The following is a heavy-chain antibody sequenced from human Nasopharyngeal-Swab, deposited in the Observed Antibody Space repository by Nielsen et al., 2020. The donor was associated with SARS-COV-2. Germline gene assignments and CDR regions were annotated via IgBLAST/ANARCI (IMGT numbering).Heavy chain of an antibody. CDR1: GYTFTSHY. CDR2: INPSGGGT. V-gene: IGHV1-46*01. J-gene: IGHJ6*02. D-gene: IGHD3-3*01. Sequence: ASVEVACKASGYTFTSHYMSWVRQAPGQGLEWMGIINPSGGGTTYAQKFQGRVTMTSDTSTSTVYMELSSLRSEDTAVYYCARSYYDFWSGYLEYSYGMDVWGQGTTVTVSS. CDR3: ARSYYDFWSGYLEYSYGMDV.